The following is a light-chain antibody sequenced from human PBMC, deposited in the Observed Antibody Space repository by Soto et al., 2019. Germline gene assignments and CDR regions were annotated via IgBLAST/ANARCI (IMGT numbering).Light chain of an antibody. Sequence: DIQMTQSPSTLSASVGDRVTITCRASQSISSWLAWYQQKPGKAPKLLIYKASLLESGVPSRFSGSGSGTEFTLTVSSLQTDDFATYYCQQYDTYSTFGKGTKVDIX. CDR2: KAS. J-gene: IGKJ1*01. CDR3: QQYDTYST. V-gene: IGKV1-5*03. CDR1: QSISSW.